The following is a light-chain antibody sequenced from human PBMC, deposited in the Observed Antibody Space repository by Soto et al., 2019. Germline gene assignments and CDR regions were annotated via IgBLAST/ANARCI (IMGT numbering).Light chain of an antibody. J-gene: IGKJ4*02. Sequence: EIVLTQSPGTLSLSPGERATLSCRASQSVSSSYLAWNQQKPGQAPRLLIYGASSRATGIPDRCSGSGAGRDDTLTISRREPEDYAVYYGQQYGSTPLTFGGGTKVEIK. CDR3: QQYGSTPLT. CDR2: GAS. CDR1: QSVSSSY. V-gene: IGKV3-20*01.